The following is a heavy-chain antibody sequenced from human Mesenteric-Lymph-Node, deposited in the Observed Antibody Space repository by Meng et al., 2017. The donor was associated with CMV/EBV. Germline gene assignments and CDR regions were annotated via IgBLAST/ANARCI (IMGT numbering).Heavy chain of an antibody. V-gene: IGHV4-61*01. CDR3: ARPSSTSPYNWFDP. D-gene: IGHD2-2*01. CDR2: IYYSGST. J-gene: IGHJ5*02. Sequence: SETLSLTCTVSGGSVSSGSYYWSWIRQPPGKGLEWIGYIYYSGSTNYNPSLKSRVTISVDTSKNQFSLKLSSATAADTAVYYCARPSSTSPYNWFDPWGQGTLVTVSS. CDR1: GGSVSSGSYY.